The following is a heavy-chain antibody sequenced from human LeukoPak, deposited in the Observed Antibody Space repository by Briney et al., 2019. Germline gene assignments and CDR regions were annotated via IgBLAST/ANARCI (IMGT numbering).Heavy chain of an antibody. CDR3: AGHEYYYDSSGYYSH. CDR2: INPNSGGT. V-gene: IGHV1-2*02. CDR1: GYTFTGYY. D-gene: IGHD3-22*01. Sequence: ASVKVSCKASGYTFTGYYMRWVRQAPGQGLEWMGWINPNSGGTNYAQKFQGRVTMTRDTSISTAYMELSRLRSDDTAVYYCAGHEYYYDSSGYYSHWGQGTLVTVSS. J-gene: IGHJ4*02.